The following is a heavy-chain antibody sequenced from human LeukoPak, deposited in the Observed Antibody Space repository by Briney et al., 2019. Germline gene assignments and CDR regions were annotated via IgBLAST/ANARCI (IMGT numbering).Heavy chain of an antibody. CDR1: GGTFSSYA. J-gene: IGHJ4*02. CDR2: TIPIFGTA. V-gene: IGHV1-69*13. D-gene: IGHD5-18*01. CDR3: ARSLDSYGYIDY. Sequence: VASVKVSCKASGGTFSSYAISWVRQAPGQGLEWMGGTIPIFGTANYAQKFQGRVTITADESTSTAYMELSSLRSEDTAVYYCARSLDSYGYIDYWGQGTLVTVSS.